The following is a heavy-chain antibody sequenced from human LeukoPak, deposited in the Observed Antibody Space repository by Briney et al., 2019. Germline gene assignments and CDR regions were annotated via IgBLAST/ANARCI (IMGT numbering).Heavy chain of an antibody. Sequence: GGSLRLSCAASGFSVGTNYMTWVRQAPGKGLEWVSVIYSGDDSYCADSVKGRFTISRDTPKNTLYLQMNSLRAEDTAVYYCARDTGSGYCSGGRCRGAFDIWGQGTMVTVSS. D-gene: IGHD2-15*01. CDR3: ARDTGSGYCSGGRCRGAFDI. CDR1: GFSVGTNY. J-gene: IGHJ3*02. V-gene: IGHV3-53*01. CDR2: IYSGDDS.